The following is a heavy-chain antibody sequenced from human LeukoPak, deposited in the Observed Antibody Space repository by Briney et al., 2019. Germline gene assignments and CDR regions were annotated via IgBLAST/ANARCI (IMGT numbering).Heavy chain of an antibody. CDR2: INHSGST. J-gene: IGHJ4*02. V-gene: IGHV4-34*01. Sequence: SETLSFTCAVYGGSFSGYYWSWIRQPPGKGLEWIGEINHSGSTNYNPSLKSRVTISVDTSKNQFSLKLSSVTAADTAVYYCARSILPDYWGQGTLVTVSS. CDR1: GGSFSGYY. CDR3: ARSILPDY.